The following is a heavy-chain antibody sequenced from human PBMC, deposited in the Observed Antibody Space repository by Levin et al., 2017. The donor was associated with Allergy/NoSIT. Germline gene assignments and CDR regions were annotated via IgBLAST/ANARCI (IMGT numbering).Heavy chain of an antibody. CDR2: ISSSSSYI. CDR1: GFTFSSYS. D-gene: IGHD6-6*01. J-gene: IGHJ4*02. V-gene: IGHV3-21*01. CDR3: ARDLPSSSFDY. Sequence: GESLKISCAASGFTFSSYSMNWVRQAPGKGLEWVSSISSSSSYIYYADSVKGRFTISRDNAKNSLDLQMNSLRAEDTAVYYCARDLPSSSFDYWGQGTLVTVSS.